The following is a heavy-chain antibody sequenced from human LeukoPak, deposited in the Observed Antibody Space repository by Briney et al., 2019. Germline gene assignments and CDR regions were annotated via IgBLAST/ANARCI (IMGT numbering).Heavy chain of an antibody. V-gene: IGHV4-34*01. CDR3: ARPNYDYVWGSTTKYYFDY. J-gene: IGHJ4*02. D-gene: IGHD3-16*01. Sequence: PSETLSLTCAVYGGSFSGYYWSWIRQPPGKGLEWIGEINHSGSTNYNPSLKSRVTISVDTSKNQFSLKLSSVTAADTAVYYCARPNYDYVWGSTTKYYFDYWGQGTLVTVSS. CDR1: GGSFSGYY. CDR2: INHSGST.